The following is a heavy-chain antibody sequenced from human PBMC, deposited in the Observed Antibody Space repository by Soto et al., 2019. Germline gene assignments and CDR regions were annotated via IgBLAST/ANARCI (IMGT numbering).Heavy chain of an antibody. D-gene: IGHD2-21*02. CDR1: GGTFSSYA. V-gene: IGHV1-69*06. J-gene: IGHJ6*02. CDR2: IIPIFGTA. Sequence: QVQLVQSGAEVKKPGSSVKVSCKASGGTFSSYAISWVRQAPGQGLEWMGGIIPIFGTANYAQKFQGRVTINADKSTSTASMELSSLRSEDTAVYYCARGAYCGGDCSQALNYYYYYGMDVWGQGTTVTVSS. CDR3: ARGAYCGGDCSQALNYYYYYGMDV.